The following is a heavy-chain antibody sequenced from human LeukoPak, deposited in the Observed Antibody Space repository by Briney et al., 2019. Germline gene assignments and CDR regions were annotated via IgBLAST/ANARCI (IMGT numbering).Heavy chain of an antibody. CDR2: IYYSGST. CDR3: ARVAKTTVTARYFDL. Sequence: PSETLSLTCTVSGDSISSGGYYWSWIRQHPGKGLEWIGYIYYSGSTYYNSSLKSRVTMSVDTSKNQFSLKLSSVTAADTAVYYCARVAKTTVTARYFDLWGRGTLVTVSS. V-gene: IGHV4-31*03. J-gene: IGHJ2*01. CDR1: GDSISSGGYY. D-gene: IGHD4-17*01.